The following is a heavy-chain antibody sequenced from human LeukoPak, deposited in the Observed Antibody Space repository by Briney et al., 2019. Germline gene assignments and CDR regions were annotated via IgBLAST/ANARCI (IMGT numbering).Heavy chain of an antibody. Sequence: SSETLSLTCTVSGGSINTYYWSWIRQPPGKGLEWLGYVSNGGSTKYNPSLKSRVTISVDTSKNQFSLNLSSVTAADTAVYYCARGGYNFDPWGQGTLVTVSS. J-gene: IGHJ5*02. D-gene: IGHD5-24*01. CDR2: VSNGGST. CDR1: GGSINTYY. V-gene: IGHV4-59*01. CDR3: ARGGYNFDP.